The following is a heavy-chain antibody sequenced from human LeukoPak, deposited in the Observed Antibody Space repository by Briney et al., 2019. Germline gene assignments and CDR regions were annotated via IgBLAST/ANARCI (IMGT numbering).Heavy chain of an antibody. CDR3: ARDRYCSGGSCNSIGYFDY. CDR2: IKQDGSEK. V-gene: IGHV3-7*03. CDR1: GFTFSTYW. Sequence: PGGSLRLSCAGSGFTFSTYWTGWVRQARGQGLEWVANIKQDGSEKDYVDSVRGRFTISRDNAQNSLYLQMSSLRVEDTAVYYCARDRYCSGGSCNSIGYFDYWGQGTLVPVSS. D-gene: IGHD2-15*01. J-gene: IGHJ4*02.